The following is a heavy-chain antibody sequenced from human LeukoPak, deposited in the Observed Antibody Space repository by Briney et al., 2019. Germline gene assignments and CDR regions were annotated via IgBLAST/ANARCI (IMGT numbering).Heavy chain of an antibody. CDR1: GGSFSGYY. V-gene: IGHV4-34*01. CDR2: INHSGST. Sequence: SETLSLTCAVNGGSFSGYYWSWIRQPPGKGLEWIGEINHSGSTNYNPSLKSRVTISVDTSKNQFSLKLSSVTAADTAVYYCARGTPEAGGSKAFDYWGQGTLVTVSS. J-gene: IGHJ4*02. D-gene: IGHD1-14*01. CDR3: ARGTPEAGGSKAFDY.